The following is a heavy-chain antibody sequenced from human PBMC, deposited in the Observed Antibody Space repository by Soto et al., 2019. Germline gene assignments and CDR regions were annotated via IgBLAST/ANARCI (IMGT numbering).Heavy chain of an antibody. Sequence: QVQLVQSGAEVKKPGSSVKVSCKASGGTFSSYAIRWVRQAPGQGLEWMGGIIPIFGTANYAQKFQGRVTITADESTSTAYMELSSLRSEDTAVYYCARDIGQVPAAIAGWFDPWGQGTLVTVSS. D-gene: IGHD2-2*01. CDR2: IIPIFGTA. J-gene: IGHJ5*02. CDR3: ARDIGQVPAAIAGWFDP. CDR1: GGTFSSYA. V-gene: IGHV1-69*12.